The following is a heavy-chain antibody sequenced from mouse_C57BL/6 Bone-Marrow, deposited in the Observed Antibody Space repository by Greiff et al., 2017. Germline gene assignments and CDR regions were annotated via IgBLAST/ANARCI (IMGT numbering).Heavy chain of an antibody. J-gene: IGHJ2*01. CDR1: GYTFTSYT. D-gene: IGHD4-1*01. CDR3: ARFTVGRGDY. V-gene: IGHV1-4*01. CDR2: INPSSGYT. Sequence: QVQLQHSGAELARPGASVKMSCKASGYTFTSYTMHWVKQRPGQGLEWIGYINPSSGYTKYNQKFKDKATLTADKASSTAYMQLSSLTSEDSAVYYCARFTVGRGDYWGQGTTLTVSS.